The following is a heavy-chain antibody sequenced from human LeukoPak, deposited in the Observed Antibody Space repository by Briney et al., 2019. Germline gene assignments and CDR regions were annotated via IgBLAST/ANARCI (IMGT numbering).Heavy chain of an antibody. J-gene: IGHJ5*02. CDR3: ARGVDTAPTPNWFDP. CDR1: GGSISSSSYY. CDR2: IYYSGST. Sequence: PSETLSLTCTVSGGSISSSSYYWGWIRRPPGKGLEWIGSIYYSGSTNYNPSLKRRVTISVDTSKNQFSLKLSSVTAADTAVYYCARGVDTAPTPNWFDPWGQGTLVTVSS. V-gene: IGHV4-39*07. D-gene: IGHD5-18*01.